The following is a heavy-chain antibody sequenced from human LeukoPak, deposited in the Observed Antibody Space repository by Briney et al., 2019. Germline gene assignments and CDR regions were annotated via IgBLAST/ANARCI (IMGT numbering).Heavy chain of an antibody. CDR2: ISGSGGST. CDR1: GFTFGGYA. V-gene: IGHV3-23*01. J-gene: IGHJ4*02. CDR3: AKAGGVRYCSSISCPLHFDY. D-gene: IGHD2-2*01. Sequence: GGSLRLSSAASGFTFGGYAMGWVRPAPGKGREWVSAISGSGGSTYYADSVKGRFTISRDNSKNTLYLQMNSLRAEDTAVYYCAKAGGVRYCSSISCPLHFDYWGQGTLVTVSS.